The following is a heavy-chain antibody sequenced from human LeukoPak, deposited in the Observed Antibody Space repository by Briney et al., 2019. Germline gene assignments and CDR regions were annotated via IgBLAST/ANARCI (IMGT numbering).Heavy chain of an antibody. CDR1: GYTFTGYY. V-gene: IGHV1-2*02. CDR2: INPNSGGT. J-gene: IGHJ4*02. D-gene: IGHD5-18*01. CDR3: ARDKGSTAMVILYY. Sequence: GASVKVSCKASGYTFTGYYMHWVRQAPGQGLEWMGWINPNSGGTNYAQKFQGRVTMTRDTSISTAYMELSRLRSDDTAVYYCARDKGSTAMVILYYWGQGTLVTVSS.